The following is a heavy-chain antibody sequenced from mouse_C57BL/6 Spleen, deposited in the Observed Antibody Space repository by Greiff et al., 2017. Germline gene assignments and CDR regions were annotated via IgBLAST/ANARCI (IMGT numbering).Heavy chain of an antibody. Sequence: EVQLQESVAELVRPGASVKLSCTASGFNIKNTYMHWVKQRPEQGLEWIGRIDPANGNTKYAPKFQGKATITADTSSNTAYLQLSSLTSEDTAIYYCADYYGSSFYTMDYWGQGTSVTVSS. CDR3: ADYYGSSFYTMDY. J-gene: IGHJ4*01. D-gene: IGHD1-1*01. CDR1: GFNIKNTY. CDR2: IDPANGNT. V-gene: IGHV14-3*01.